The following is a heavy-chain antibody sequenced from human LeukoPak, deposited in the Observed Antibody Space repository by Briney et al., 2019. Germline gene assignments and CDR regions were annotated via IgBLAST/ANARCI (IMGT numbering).Heavy chain of an antibody. D-gene: IGHD3-10*01. CDR3: ARDHAKPSPRITMVRGVVWFDP. CDR1: GYTFTSYD. CDR2: ISAYNGNT. Sequence: GASVKVSCKASGYTFTSYDINWVRQAPGQGLEWMGWISAYNGNTNYAQKLQGRVTMTTDTSTSTAYMELRSLRSDDTAVYYCARDHAKPSPRITMVRGVVWFDPWGQGTLVTVSS. J-gene: IGHJ5*02. V-gene: IGHV1-18*01.